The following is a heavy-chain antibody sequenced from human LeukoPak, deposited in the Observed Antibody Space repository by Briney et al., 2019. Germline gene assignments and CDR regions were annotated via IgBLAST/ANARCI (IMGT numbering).Heavy chain of an antibody. CDR2: ISYDGSNK. Sequence: GRSLRLSCVASGFTFSSYAMHWVRQAPGKGLEWVAVISYDGSNKYYADSVKGRFTISRDNSKNTLYLQMNSLRAEDTAVYYYARAHQYCSSTSCYAGFDYWGQGTLVTVSS. CDR1: GFTFSSYA. CDR3: ARAHQYCSSTSCYAGFDY. J-gene: IGHJ4*02. V-gene: IGHV3-30*04. D-gene: IGHD2-2*01.